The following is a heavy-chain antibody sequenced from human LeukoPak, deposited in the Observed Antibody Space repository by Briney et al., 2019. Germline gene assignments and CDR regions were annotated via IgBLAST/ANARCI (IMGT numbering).Heavy chain of an antibody. Sequence: ASVKVSCKASGYTFAIYAIHWVRQAPGQRLEWMGWINAGNGNTKYSQEFQGRVTITRDTFASTAYMELSSLRSEDMAVYYCARGGTDYYYYYMDVWGKGTTVTVSS. V-gene: IGHV1-3*03. J-gene: IGHJ6*03. CDR2: INAGNGNT. D-gene: IGHD1-1*01. CDR1: GYTFAIYA. CDR3: ARGGTDYYYYYMDV.